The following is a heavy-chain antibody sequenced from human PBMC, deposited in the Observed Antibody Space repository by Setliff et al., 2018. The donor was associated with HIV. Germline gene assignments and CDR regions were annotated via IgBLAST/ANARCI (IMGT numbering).Heavy chain of an antibody. V-gene: IGHV4-39*01. J-gene: IGHJ4*02. CDR1: GGSISSTNYV. CDR2: IYYHGST. Sequence: SETLSLTCTVSGGSISSTNYVWGWIRQPPGKGLEWIGTIYYHGSTYYNQSLKSRVTISIDTSKNQFSLQLTSVTAADTAVYYCVNPSGAMGDFDSWGQGTLVTVSS. CDR3: VNPSGAMGDFDS. D-gene: IGHD3-16*01.